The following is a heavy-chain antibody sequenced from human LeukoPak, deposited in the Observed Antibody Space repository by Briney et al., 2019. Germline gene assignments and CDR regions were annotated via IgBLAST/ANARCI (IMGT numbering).Heavy chain of an antibody. V-gene: IGHV4-34*01. D-gene: IGHD5-18*01. CDR2: INHSGST. J-gene: IGHJ4*02. Sequence: SETLSLTCAVYGGSFSGYYWSWIRQPPGKGLEWIGEINHSGSTNYNPSLKSRVTISVDTSKNQFSLKPSSVTAADTAVYYCRGIQLWPPDYWGQGTLVTVSS. CDR3: RGIQLWPPDY. CDR1: GGSFSGYY.